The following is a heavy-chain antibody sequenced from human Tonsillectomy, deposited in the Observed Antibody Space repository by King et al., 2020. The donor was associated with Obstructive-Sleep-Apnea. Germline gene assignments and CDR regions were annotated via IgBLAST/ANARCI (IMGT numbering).Heavy chain of an antibody. V-gene: IGHV4-34*01. CDR2: INHSGST. Sequence: VQLQQWGAGLLKPSETLSLTCVVYGGSFSGYYWSWIRQPPGKGLEWIGKINHSGSTNYNPSLKSRLTIPVDTSKNQFSLKLSSVTAADTAVYYCARLNYYDSSGTRGYYFDYWGQGTLVTVSS. J-gene: IGHJ4*02. CDR3: ARLNYYDSSGTRGYYFDY. D-gene: IGHD3-22*01. CDR1: GGSFSGYY.